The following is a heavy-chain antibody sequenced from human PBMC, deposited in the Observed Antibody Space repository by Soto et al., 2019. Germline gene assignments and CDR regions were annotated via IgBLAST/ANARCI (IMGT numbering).Heavy chain of an antibody. J-gene: IGHJ3*02. Sequence: PSHTLSLTCAISGYSVSSNSAALNWIRQSPSRGLEWLGRTYYMSKWYNDYAVSVKSRITIDPDTSKNQFSLQLNSVTPEDTAVYYCARDIYKSSSWFDAFDIWGQGTMVTVSS. V-gene: IGHV6-1*01. CDR1: GYSVSSNSAA. CDR2: TYYMSKWYN. D-gene: IGHD6-13*01. CDR3: ARDIYKSSSWFDAFDI.